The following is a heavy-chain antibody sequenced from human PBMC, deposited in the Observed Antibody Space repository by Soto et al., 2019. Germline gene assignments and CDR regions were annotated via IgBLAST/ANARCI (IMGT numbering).Heavy chain of an antibody. J-gene: IGHJ6*02. CDR2: INAGNGNT. CDR1: GYTFTSYA. D-gene: IGHD5-18*01. V-gene: IGHV1-3*01. Sequence: ASVKVSCKASGYTFTSYAMHWVRQAPGQRLEWMGWINAGNGNTKYSQKFQGRVTMTRDTSISTAYMELSRLRSDDTAVYYCARVRPRIPNGMDVWGQGTTVTVSS. CDR3: ARVRPRIPNGMDV.